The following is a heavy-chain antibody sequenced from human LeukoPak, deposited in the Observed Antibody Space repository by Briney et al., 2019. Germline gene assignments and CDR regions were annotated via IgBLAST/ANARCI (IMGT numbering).Heavy chain of an antibody. V-gene: IGHV4-30-2*01. Sequence: SQTLSLTCAVSGGSISSGGYSWSWIRQPPGKGLEWIGYIYLSGSTYYNPSLKSRVTISVDTSKNQFSLKLSSVTAAATAVYYCARAGSGRAALFDYWGQGTLVTVS. J-gene: IGHJ4*02. CDR1: GGSISSGGYS. CDR3: ARAGSGRAALFDY. D-gene: IGHD3-10*01. CDR2: IYLSGST.